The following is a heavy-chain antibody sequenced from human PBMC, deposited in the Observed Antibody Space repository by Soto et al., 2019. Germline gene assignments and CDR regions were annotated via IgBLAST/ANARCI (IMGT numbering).Heavy chain of an antibody. J-gene: IGHJ6*02. CDR1: GFTFSNYW. Sequence: GGSLRLSSAAAGFTFSNYWMSWVRQAPGKGLEWVANIKQAGSEKYYVDSVKGRFTISRDNAKNSLYLQMNSLTAEDTAVYYCARVGRYCSGDSCYSNHYGMDVWGQGTAVTVSS. V-gene: IGHV3-7*03. CDR2: IKQAGSEK. D-gene: IGHD2-15*01. CDR3: ARVGRYCSGDSCYSNHYGMDV.